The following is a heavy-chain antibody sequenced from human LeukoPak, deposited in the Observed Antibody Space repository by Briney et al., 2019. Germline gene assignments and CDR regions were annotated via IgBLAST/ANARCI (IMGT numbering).Heavy chain of an antibody. V-gene: IGHV3-49*04. CDR3: TRDNLTYYDSSGYYY. CDR1: GFTFGDYA. D-gene: IGHD3-22*01. CDR2: IRSKAYGGTT. J-gene: IGHJ4*02. Sequence: GGSLRLSCTASGFTFGDYAMSWVRQAPGKGLEWVGFIRSKAYGGTTEYAASVKGRFTISRDDSKSIAYLQMNSLKTEDTAVYYCTRDNLTYYDSSGYYYWGQGTLVTVSS.